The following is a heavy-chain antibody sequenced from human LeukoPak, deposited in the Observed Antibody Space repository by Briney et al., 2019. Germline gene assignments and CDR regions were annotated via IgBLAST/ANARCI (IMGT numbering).Heavy chain of an antibody. Sequence: SETLSLTSTVSGGSISSYYWSWIRQPAGKGLEWIGRIYATGSTNYNPSLKSRVTISVDTSKNQFSLNLRSVTAADTAVYYCARHGSVRSPLGPWGQGTLVTVSS. CDR3: ARHGSVRSPLGP. CDR1: GGSISSYY. D-gene: IGHD3-10*01. J-gene: IGHJ5*02. CDR2: IYATGST. V-gene: IGHV4-4*07.